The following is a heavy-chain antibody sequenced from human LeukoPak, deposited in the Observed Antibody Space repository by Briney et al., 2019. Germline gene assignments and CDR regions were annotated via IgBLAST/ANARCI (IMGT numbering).Heavy chain of an antibody. V-gene: IGHV3-7*03. J-gene: IGHJ4*02. Sequence: GGSLRLSCAASGFTFSNYWMSWVRQAPGKGLEWVANIKQDGSEKYYVDSVKGRFTISRDNAKNSLYLQMNSLRAEDTAVYYCARDRGYSSSWYQDYWGQGTLVTVSS. CDR3: ARDRGYSSSWYQDY. CDR2: IKQDGSEK. D-gene: IGHD6-13*01. CDR1: GFTFSNYW.